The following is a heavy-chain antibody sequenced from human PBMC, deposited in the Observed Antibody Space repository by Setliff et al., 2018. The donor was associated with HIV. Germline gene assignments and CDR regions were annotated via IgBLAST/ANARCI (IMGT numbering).Heavy chain of an antibody. CDR1: GGSISSYY. D-gene: IGHD6-19*01. J-gene: IGHJ4*02. Sequence: PSETLSLTCTVSGGSISSYYWSWVRQPPGKGLEWIGYIYTSGSVNYNPSLNSRVTISVDTSKNQFSLKVNSVTAADTAVYYCARSPRCGGAGEFDYWGLGMLVTVSS. CDR3: ARSPRCGGAGEFDY. CDR2: IYTSGSV. V-gene: IGHV4-4*09.